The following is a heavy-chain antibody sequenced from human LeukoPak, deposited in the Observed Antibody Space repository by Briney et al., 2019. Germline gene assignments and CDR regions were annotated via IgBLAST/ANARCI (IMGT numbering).Heavy chain of an antibody. D-gene: IGHD1-26*01. Sequence: SETLSLTCAVYGGSFSGYYWSWIRQPPGKGLEWIGEINHSGSTNYNPSLKSRVTISVDTSKNQFSLKLSSVTAADTAVYYCASALGTPYAFDIWGQGTMVTVSS. CDR1: GGSFSGYY. V-gene: IGHV4-34*01. CDR2: INHSGST. CDR3: ASALGTPYAFDI. J-gene: IGHJ3*02.